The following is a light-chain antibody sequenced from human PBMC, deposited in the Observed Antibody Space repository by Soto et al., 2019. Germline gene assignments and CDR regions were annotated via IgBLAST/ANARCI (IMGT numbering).Light chain of an antibody. CDR2: GAS. J-gene: IGKJ1*01. CDR3: QQYNNWPPKGT. V-gene: IGKV3-15*01. Sequence: EIVMTQSPATLSMSPGERATLSCRASQSVRSNLAWYQQKPGQAPRLLIYGASTRATGIPARFSGSGSGTEFTLTISSLQSEDFAVYYCQQYNNWPPKGTFGQGTKVDNK. CDR1: QSVRSN.